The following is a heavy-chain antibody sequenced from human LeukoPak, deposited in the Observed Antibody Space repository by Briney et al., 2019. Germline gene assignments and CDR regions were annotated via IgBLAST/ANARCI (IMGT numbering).Heavy chain of an antibody. Sequence: GGSLRLSCAASGFTFSSYAMSWVRQAPGKGLEWVSAISGSGGGTYYADSVKGRFTISRDNSKNTLYLQMNSLRAEDTAVYYCAKYRYSHGDLDYWGQGTLVTVSS. J-gene: IGHJ4*02. CDR1: GFTFSSYA. V-gene: IGHV3-23*01. D-gene: IGHD5-12*01. CDR3: AKYRYSHGDLDY. CDR2: ISGSGGGT.